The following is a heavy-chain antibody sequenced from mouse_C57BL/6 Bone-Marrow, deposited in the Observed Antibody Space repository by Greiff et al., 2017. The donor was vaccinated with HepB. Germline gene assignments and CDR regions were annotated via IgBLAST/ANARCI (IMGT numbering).Heavy chain of an antibody. D-gene: IGHD1-1*01. V-gene: IGHV1-18*01. CDR3: ARDYYGSRDWYFDV. CDR1: GYTFTDYN. J-gene: IGHJ1*03. CDR2: INPNNGGT. Sequence: VQLQQSGPELVKPGASVKIPCKASGYTFTDYNMDWVKQSHGKSLEWIGDINPNNGGTIYNQKFKGKATLTVGKSSSTAYMELRSLTSEDTAVYYCARDYYGSRDWYFDVWGTGTTVTVSS.